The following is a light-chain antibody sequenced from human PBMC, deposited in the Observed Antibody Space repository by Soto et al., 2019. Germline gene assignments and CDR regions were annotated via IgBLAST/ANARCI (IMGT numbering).Light chain of an antibody. CDR3: QQLSNWPPMYT. J-gene: IGKJ2*01. V-gene: IGKV3D-20*02. CDR1: QSVRGNY. CDR2: EAS. Sequence: FVLTQSPGTLSLSPGERATFSCRASQSVRGNYIAWYQQKPGQAPRVLIFEASKRATGTPDRFSGSGSGTDFTLTISSLEPEDFAVYYCQQLSNWPPMYTFGQGTKLEIK.